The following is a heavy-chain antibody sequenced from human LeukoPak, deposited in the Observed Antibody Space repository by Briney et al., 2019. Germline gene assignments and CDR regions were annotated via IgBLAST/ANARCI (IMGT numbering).Heavy chain of an antibody. D-gene: IGHD3-9*01. CDR2: IYYSGST. CDR3: ARRGYDILTGSSYYMDV. J-gene: IGHJ6*03. CDR1: GGSISSSSYY. Sequence: PSETLSLTCTVSGGSISSSSYYWGWIRQPPGKGLEWIGSIYYSGSTYYNPSLKSRVTISVDPSKNQFSLKLSSVTAADTDVYYCARRGYDILTGSSYYMDVWGKGTTVTISS. V-gene: IGHV4-39*01.